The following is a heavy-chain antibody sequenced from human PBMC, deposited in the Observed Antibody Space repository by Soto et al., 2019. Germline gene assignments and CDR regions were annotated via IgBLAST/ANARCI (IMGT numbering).Heavy chain of an antibody. Sequence: SETLSLTCTVSGGSISSSSYYWGWIRQPPGKGLEWIGSIYYSGSTYYNPSLKSRVTISVDTSKNQSSLKLSSVTAADTAVYYCARVHLGETMVRGVIVLGYYGMDVWGQGTTVTVSS. V-gene: IGHV4-39*07. CDR1: GGSISSSSYY. CDR3: ARVHLGETMVRGVIVLGYYGMDV. J-gene: IGHJ6*02. D-gene: IGHD3-10*01. CDR2: IYYSGST.